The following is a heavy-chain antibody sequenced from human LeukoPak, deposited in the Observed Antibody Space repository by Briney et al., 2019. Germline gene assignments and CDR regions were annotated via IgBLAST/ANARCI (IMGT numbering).Heavy chain of an antibody. J-gene: IGHJ4*02. Sequence: GRSLRLSCAASGFTFSSYALHWVRQAPGKGLEWVAIISYDGSNENYADSVKGRFTISRDNSKNTLYLQMNSLRAEDTAVYYCAKSYASELDYWGQGTLVTVSS. CDR2: ISYDGSNE. V-gene: IGHV3-30*18. D-gene: IGHD1-26*01. CDR3: AKSYASELDY. CDR1: GFTFSSYA.